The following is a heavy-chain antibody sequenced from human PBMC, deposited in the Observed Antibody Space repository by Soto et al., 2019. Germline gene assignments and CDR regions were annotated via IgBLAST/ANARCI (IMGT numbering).Heavy chain of an antibody. CDR2: IYRTGST. CDR1: GGSFTINNL. J-gene: IGHJ4*02. D-gene: IGHD1-7*01. Sequence: PSETLSLTCSVSGGSFTINNLWPLVRQPPGQGLEWIGEIYRTGSTNYNPSLKSRVTISLDKSENQFSLKVTSLTAADTAVYYCASRDPGTSVDYWGQGTLVTV. CDR3: ASRDPGTSVDY. V-gene: IGHV4-4*02.